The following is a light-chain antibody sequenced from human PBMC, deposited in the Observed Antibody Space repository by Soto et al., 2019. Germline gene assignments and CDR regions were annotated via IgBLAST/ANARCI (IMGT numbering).Light chain of an antibody. Sequence: QSALTQPASVSGSPGQSITISCTGTSNDVGGYNYVSWYQHHPGKVPKLMIYDVSNRPSEISNRFSGSKSGNTASLTISGLQTEDEADYYCSSCTSNSAPYVFGTGTKVTVL. CDR2: DVS. V-gene: IGLV2-14*03. J-gene: IGLJ1*01. CDR3: SSCTSNSAPYV. CDR1: SNDVGGYNY.